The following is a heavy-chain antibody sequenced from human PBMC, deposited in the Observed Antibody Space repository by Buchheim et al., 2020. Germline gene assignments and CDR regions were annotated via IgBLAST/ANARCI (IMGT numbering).Heavy chain of an antibody. CDR2: IWYDGSNK. D-gene: IGHD2-2*01. V-gene: IGHV3-33*06. Sequence: QVQLVESGGGVVQPGRSLRLSCAASGFTFSSYGMHWVRQAPGKGLEWVAVIWYDGSNKYYADSVKGRFTISRDNSKNTLYLQMNSLRAEDTAVYYCAKDLGDIVVVPAEKNYYYGMDVWGQGTT. J-gene: IGHJ6*02. CDR1: GFTFSSYG. CDR3: AKDLGDIVVVPAEKNYYYGMDV.